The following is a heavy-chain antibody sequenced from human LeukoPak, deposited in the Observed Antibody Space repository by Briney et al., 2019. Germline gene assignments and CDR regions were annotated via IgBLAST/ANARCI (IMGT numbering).Heavy chain of an antibody. CDR3: AREGDPTGSYYNY. Sequence: ASGTLSLTCDVSGVSISSSNRWSWVRQPPGKGLEWIGEIYHSGSTNYNPSLKSRVTISVDKSKNQFSLNLNSVTAADTAVYYCAREGDPTGSYYNYWGQGILVTVSS. CDR2: IYHSGST. V-gene: IGHV4-4*02. J-gene: IGHJ4*02. D-gene: IGHD3-10*01. CDR1: GVSISSSNR.